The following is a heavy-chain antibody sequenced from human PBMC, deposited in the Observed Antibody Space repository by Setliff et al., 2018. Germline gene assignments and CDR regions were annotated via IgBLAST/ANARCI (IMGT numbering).Heavy chain of an antibody. V-gene: IGHV4-38-2*01. CDR3: ARAHTWSLPNDNSGYPGWFDP. J-gene: IGHJ5*02. CDR1: GFSISSGYY. Sequence: PSETLSLTCAVSGFSISSGYYWGWIRQPPGKGLEWIVNIHHSGKAYYNPSLKSRVTMSVDTSKNHVSLKLSSATAADTAVYYCARAHTWSLPNDNSGYPGWFDPWGQGTLVTVSS. CDR2: IHHSGKA. D-gene: IGHD3-22*01.